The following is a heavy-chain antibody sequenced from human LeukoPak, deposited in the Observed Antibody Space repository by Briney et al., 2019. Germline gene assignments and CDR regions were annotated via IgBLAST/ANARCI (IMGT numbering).Heavy chain of an antibody. CDR1: GFTFRSYW. V-gene: IGHV3-74*01. Sequence: GGSLRLSCAASGFTFRSYWMHWVRQAPGKGLVWVSRIKSDGSSTSYADSVKGRFTGSRDNAKNSLYLQMNSLRAEDTAVYYCARGSIAVADSEYFQHWGQGTLVTVSS. CDR2: IKSDGSST. D-gene: IGHD6-19*01. CDR3: ARGSIAVADSEYFQH. J-gene: IGHJ1*01.